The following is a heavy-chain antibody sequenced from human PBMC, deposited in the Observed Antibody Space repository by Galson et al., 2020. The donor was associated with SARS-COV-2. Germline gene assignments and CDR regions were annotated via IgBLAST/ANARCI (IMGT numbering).Heavy chain of an antibody. V-gene: IGHV3-23*01. CDR3: AKTGDYYGSGTYYSYFYYMDV. Sequence: LSLTCAASGFSFSSYAMTWVRQAPGKGLEWVSLSHSVGTSYYADSVEGRFTISRDNSKNTLFLQMNSLRAEDSAMYYCAKTGDYYGSGTYYSYFYYMDVWGKGTTVTVSS. J-gene: IGHJ6*03. CDR2: SHSVGTS. D-gene: IGHD3-10*01. CDR1: GFSFSSYA.